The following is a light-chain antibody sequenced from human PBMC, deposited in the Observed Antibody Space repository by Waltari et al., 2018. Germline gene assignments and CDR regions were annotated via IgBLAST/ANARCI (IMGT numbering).Light chain of an antibody. Sequence: DTQLSPFPSTLAASVGDIFTITCRAREAITKWLAWYQQKPGKDPKVLIYDASTLQSGVPSRFSGSGSGTEFTLTIDSLQPDDFATYYCQQYNRFSPFGQGTNVEVK. CDR2: DAS. J-gene: IGKJ1*01. CDR1: EAITKW. CDR3: QQYNRFSP. V-gene: IGKV1-5*01.